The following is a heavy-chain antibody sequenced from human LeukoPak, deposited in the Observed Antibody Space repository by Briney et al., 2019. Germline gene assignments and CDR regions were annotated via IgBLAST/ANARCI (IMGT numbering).Heavy chain of an antibody. CDR2: INPDSGGT. Sequence: ASVTVSCKASGYTFTDYYMHWVRQAPGQGFEWMGWINPDSGGTNYAQRFQGRVTMTRDTSISTAYMELSRLRSDDTAVYYCARVTGDYWGQGTLVTVSS. CDR3: ARVTGDY. CDR1: GYTFTDYY. J-gene: IGHJ4*02. V-gene: IGHV1-2*02.